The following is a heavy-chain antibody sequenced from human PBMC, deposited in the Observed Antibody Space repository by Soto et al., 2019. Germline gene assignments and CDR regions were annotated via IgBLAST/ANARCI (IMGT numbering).Heavy chain of an antibody. V-gene: IGHV4-39*01. D-gene: IGHD6-19*01. J-gene: IGHJ3*02. CDR1: GGSXSSSSYY. CDR3: ARTGTLSSGWSPDAFDI. Sequence: SETLSLTCTVSGGSXSSSSYYWGWIRQPPGKGLEWIGSIYYSGSTYYNPSLKSRVTISVDTSKNQFSLKLSSVTAADTAVYYCARTGTLSSGWSPDAFDIWGQGTMVTVSS. CDR2: IYYSGST.